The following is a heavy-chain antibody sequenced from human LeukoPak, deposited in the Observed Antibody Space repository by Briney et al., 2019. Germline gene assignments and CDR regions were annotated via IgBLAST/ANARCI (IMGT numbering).Heavy chain of an antibody. Sequence: GGSLRLSCAASGFILSDHYISWIRQAPGKGLEGVAYINSDSTTLYYADSVKGRFTVSRDNAKNSLYLHMNSLGVDDTAVYYCARLRGLIDHWGQGALVTVSS. CDR2: INSDSTTL. D-gene: IGHD3-10*01. CDR1: GFILSDHY. CDR3: ARLRGLIDH. J-gene: IGHJ4*02. V-gene: IGHV3-11*01.